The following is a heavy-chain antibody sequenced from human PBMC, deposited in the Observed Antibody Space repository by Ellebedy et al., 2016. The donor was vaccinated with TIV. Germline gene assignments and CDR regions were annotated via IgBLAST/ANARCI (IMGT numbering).Heavy chain of an antibody. D-gene: IGHD3-3*01. CDR1: GFTFSSYG. V-gene: IGHV3-30*18. CDR2: ISYDGDNK. J-gene: IGHJ4*02. CDR3: AKDGTIFGVGAFDH. Sequence: GESLKISCVASGFTFSSYGMHWVRQAPGKGLEWVASISYDGDNKFSADSVKGRFTISRDKSENTVSLQMNNLRHEDTAMYYCAKDGTIFGVGAFDHWGQGTLVTVSS.